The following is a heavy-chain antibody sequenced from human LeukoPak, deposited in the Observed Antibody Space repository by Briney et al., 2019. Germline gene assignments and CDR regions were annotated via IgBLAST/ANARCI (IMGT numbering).Heavy chain of an antibody. CDR1: GYTFTSYY. CDR3: ARTLAYCGGDCYDRNYYYYMDV. J-gene: IGHJ6*03. CDR2: IHPSAGRT. D-gene: IGHD2-21*02. V-gene: IGHV1-46*01. Sequence: ASVKVSCTASGYTFTSYYMHWVRPAPGQRLEWMGIIHPSAGRTSYAQKFQGRVTMTRDMSTSTVYMELSSLRSEDTAVYYCARTLAYCGGDCYDRNYYYYMDVWGKGTTVTVSS.